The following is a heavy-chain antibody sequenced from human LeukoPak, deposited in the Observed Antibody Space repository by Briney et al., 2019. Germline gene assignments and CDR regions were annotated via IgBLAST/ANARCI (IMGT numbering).Heavy chain of an antibody. CDR2: IIPIFGTA. CDR3: ARPDYDSSGYYYMFGY. V-gene: IGHV1-69*13. Sequence: SVKVSCKASGGTFSSYAISWVRQAPGQGLEWMGGIIPIFGTANYAQKFQGRVTITADESTSTAYMELSSLRSEDTAVYYCARPDYDSSGYYYMFGYWGQGTLVTVSS. D-gene: IGHD3-22*01. J-gene: IGHJ4*02. CDR1: GGTFSSYA.